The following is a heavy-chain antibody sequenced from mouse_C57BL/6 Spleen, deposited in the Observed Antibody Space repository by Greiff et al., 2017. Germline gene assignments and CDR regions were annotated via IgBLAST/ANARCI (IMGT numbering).Heavy chain of an antibody. D-gene: IGHD5-1*01. V-gene: IGHV2-6*01. CDR3: ASSTPSQLGFAY. J-gene: IGHJ3*01. CDR2: IWGVGST. CDR1: GFSLTSYG. Sequence: VQGVESGPGLVAPSQSLSITCTVSGFSLTSYGVDWVRQSPGKGLEWLGVIWGVGSTNYNSALKSRLSISKDNSKGQVFLKMNSLQTDDTAMYCCASSTPSQLGFAYWGQGTLVTVSA.